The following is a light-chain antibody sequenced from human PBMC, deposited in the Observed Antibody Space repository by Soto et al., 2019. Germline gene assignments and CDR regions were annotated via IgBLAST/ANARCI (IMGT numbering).Light chain of an antibody. V-gene: IGKV3-11*01. CDR1: QSVSSY. CDR3: QQYGDSPWT. Sequence: EIVLTQSPATLSLSPGERATLSCRASQSVSSYLAWYQQKPGQAPRLLIYDASNRATGIPARFSGSGSGTDFTLTITRLEPEDVAVYYCQQYGDSPWTFGQGTKVDIK. J-gene: IGKJ1*01. CDR2: DAS.